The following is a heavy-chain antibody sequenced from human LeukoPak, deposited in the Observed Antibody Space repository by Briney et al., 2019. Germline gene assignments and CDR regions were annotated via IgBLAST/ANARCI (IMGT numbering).Heavy chain of an antibody. V-gene: IGHV4-31*03. CDR2: LHPTGST. CDR3: VKDRGDYGGDPGYFDY. D-gene: IGHD4-23*01. J-gene: IGHJ4*02. CDR1: GVSISSGNYY. Sequence: SSETLSLTCTVSGVSISSGNYYWTWLRQHPGKGLEWIGCLHPTGSTHYNPSLKGRLSISVGTSKNQFSLRLNSVTAADTAVYYCVKDRGDYGGDPGYFDYWGQGTHVTVSS.